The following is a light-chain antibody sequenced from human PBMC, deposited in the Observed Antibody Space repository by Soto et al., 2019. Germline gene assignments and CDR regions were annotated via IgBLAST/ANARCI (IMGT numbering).Light chain of an antibody. Sequence: EIVLTQSPATLSLSPGERATLSCRASQSVSSHLAWFQQRPGQAPRLLIYGASNRVTGIPARFSGSGSGTDFTLTISSLEPEDFAVYYCQQRSDWPPITFGQGTRLEIK. CDR1: QSVSSH. CDR3: QQRSDWPPIT. CDR2: GAS. J-gene: IGKJ5*01. V-gene: IGKV3-11*01.